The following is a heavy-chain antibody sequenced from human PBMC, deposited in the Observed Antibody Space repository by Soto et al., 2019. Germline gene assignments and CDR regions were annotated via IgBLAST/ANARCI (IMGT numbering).Heavy chain of an antibody. CDR3: ASCTMTTVTHFDY. D-gene: IGHD4-17*01. CDR1: GGSISSGGYY. V-gene: IGHV4-31*03. Sequence: SETLSLTCTVSGGSISSGGYYWSWIRQHPGKGLEWIGYIYYSGSTYYNPSLKSRVTISVDTSKNQFSLKLSSVTAADTAVYYCASCTMTTVTHFDYWGQGTLVTVSS. J-gene: IGHJ4*02. CDR2: IYYSGST.